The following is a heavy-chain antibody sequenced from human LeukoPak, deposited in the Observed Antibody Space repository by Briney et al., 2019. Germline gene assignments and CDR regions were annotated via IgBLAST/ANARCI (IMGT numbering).Heavy chain of an antibody. CDR3: ARVGSSSWTPGMDV. D-gene: IGHD6-13*01. Sequence: SVKVSCKASGGTFSSYAISWVRQAPGQGLEWMGRIIPIFGIANYAQKFQGRVTITADKSTSTAYMELSSLRSEDTAVYYCARVGSSSWTPGMDVWGQGTTVTASS. CDR1: GGTFSSYA. J-gene: IGHJ6*02. V-gene: IGHV1-69*04. CDR2: IIPIFGIA.